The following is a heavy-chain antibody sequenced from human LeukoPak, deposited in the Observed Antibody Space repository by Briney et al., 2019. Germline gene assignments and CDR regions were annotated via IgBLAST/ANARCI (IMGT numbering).Heavy chain of an antibody. J-gene: IGHJ4*02. CDR1: GFTFSSYA. V-gene: IGHV3-30-3*01. Sequence: GGSLRLSCAASGFTFSSYAMHWVRQAPGKGLEWVAVISYDGSNKYYADSVKGRFTISRDNSKNTLYLQMNSLRAGDTAVYYCARGSDGDYFDYWGQGTLVTVSS. CDR3: ARGSDGDYFDY. D-gene: IGHD4-17*01. CDR2: ISYDGSNK.